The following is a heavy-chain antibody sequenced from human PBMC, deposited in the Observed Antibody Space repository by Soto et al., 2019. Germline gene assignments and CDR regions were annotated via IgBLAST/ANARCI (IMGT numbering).Heavy chain of an antibody. J-gene: IGHJ6*02. Sequence: SETLSLTCTVSGGYISSYYWSWIRQPPGKGLEWIGYIYYSGSTNYNPSLKSRATISVDTSKNQFSLKLSSVTAADTAVYYCARGSGSGWPRPYYYYGMDVWGQGTTVTVSS. D-gene: IGHD6-19*01. CDR1: GGYISSYY. CDR3: ARGSGSGWPRPYYYYGMDV. V-gene: IGHV4-59*01. CDR2: IYYSGST.